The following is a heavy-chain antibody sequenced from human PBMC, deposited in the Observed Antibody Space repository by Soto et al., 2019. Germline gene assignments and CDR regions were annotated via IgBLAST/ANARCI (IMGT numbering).Heavy chain of an antibody. V-gene: IGHV5-51*01. CDR3: ARRDYDILTGKPYYFDY. CDR1: GYSFTSYW. D-gene: IGHD3-9*01. J-gene: IGHJ4*02. Sequence: GESLKISCKGSGYSFTSYWIGWVRQMPGKGLEWMGIIYPGDSDTRYSPSFQGQVTISADKSISTAYLQWSSLKASDTAMYYCARRDYDILTGKPYYFDYWGQGTPVTVSS. CDR2: IYPGDSDT.